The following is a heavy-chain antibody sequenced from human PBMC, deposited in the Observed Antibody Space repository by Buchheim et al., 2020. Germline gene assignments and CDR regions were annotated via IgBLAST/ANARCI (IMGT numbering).Heavy chain of an antibody. J-gene: IGHJ4*02. V-gene: IGHV3-7*01. CDR3: ARAGNGDYAFDY. D-gene: IGHD4-17*01. Sequence: EVQLVESGGGLVQPGGSLRLSCAASGFTFSNYWMSWVRQAPGKGLEWVANIKRDGSDNYYVDSVKGRFTISRDNAKNSLYLQMNSLRAEDTAVYYCARAGNGDYAFDYWGQGTL. CDR2: IKRDGSDN. CDR1: GFTFSNYW.